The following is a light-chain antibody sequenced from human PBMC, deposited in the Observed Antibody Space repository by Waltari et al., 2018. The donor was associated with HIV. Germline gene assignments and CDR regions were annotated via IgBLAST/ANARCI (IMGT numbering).Light chain of an antibody. CDR1: SSNIREGYD. CDR3: QSYDRISWV. CDR2: SSS. J-gene: IGLJ3*02. Sequence: QSVLTQPPSVSGAPGPRVPISCTGSSSNIREGYDVHWYQQLPGAAPKLRIYSSSERALGVPDRFSGSKSGTSASLVITGLQAEDEADDYCQSYDRISWVFGAGTKLTVL. V-gene: IGLV1-40*01.